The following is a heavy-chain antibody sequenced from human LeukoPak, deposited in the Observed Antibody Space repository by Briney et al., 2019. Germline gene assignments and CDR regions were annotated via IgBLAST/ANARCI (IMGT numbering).Heavy chain of an antibody. CDR3: ARRRAVPNYGSGSYYNHRGKNEPLDY. Sequence: ASVKVSCKASGYTFTSYGIRWVRPAPGQGLAWMGWICAYNGNTNYAQKLQGRVTMTTDTSTSTAYMEPRSLRSDDTAVYYCARRRAVPNYGSGSYYNHRGKNEPLDYWGQGTLVTVSS. CDR1: GYTFTSYG. D-gene: IGHD3-10*01. V-gene: IGHV1-18*01. J-gene: IGHJ4*02. CDR2: ICAYNGNT.